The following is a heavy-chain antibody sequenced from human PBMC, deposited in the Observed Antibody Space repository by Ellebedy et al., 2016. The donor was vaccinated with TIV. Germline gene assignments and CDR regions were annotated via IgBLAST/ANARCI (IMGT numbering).Heavy chain of an antibody. CDR3: ATDGSYGDYRSPTHAFVM. CDR1: GFTFNSYW. D-gene: IGHD3-16*01. CDR2: MNQDGSAK. Sequence: GGSLRLSCAASGFTFNSYWMTWVRQAPGKGLEWVANMNQDGSAKYYVDSLRGRFNITRENAKNSLYLQMNSLRGEDTAVYYCATDGSYGDYRSPTHAFVMWGRGTLVTVSS. J-gene: IGHJ3*02. V-gene: IGHV3-7*01.